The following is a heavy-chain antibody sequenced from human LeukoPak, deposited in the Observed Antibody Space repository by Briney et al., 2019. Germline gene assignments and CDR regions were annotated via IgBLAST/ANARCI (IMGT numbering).Heavy chain of an antibody. CDR1: GFTFKTFA. D-gene: IGHD2-15*01. V-gene: IGHV3-23*01. CDR2: ISGSGGST. CDR3: AKDRGYYVDTGTINF. J-gene: IGHJ4*02. Sequence: PGGSLRLSCVASGFTFKTFAMTWVRQAPGKGLEWVSAISGSGGSTYYADSVKGRFTISRDNSKNTLYLQMNSLRAEDTAVYYCAKDRGYYVDTGTINFWGQGTLVTVSS.